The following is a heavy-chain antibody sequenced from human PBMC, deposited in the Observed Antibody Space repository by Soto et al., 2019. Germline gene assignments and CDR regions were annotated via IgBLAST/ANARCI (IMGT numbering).Heavy chain of an antibody. J-gene: IGHJ4*02. Sequence: EVQLVESGGGLIQPGGSLRLSCAASGFSVSSNYMSWVRQAPGKGLEWVSVTYSGGSTYYADSVKGRFTISRDSSKNTLYLQMNRLRAEDTAGYYCAREGYYDSRCYYFDWGQGTLVTGSS. CDR2: TYSGGST. D-gene: IGHD3-22*01. CDR3: AREGYYDSRCYYFD. V-gene: IGHV3-53*01. CDR1: GFSVSSNY.